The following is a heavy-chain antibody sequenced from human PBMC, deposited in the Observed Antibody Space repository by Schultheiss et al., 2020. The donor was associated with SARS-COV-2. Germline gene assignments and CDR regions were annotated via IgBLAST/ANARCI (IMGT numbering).Heavy chain of an antibody. CDR2: IWYDGSNK. CDR3: AKVGGVEDAFDI. Sequence: GGSLRLSCAASGFTFSSYAMHWVRQAPGKGLEWVAVIWYDGSNKYYADSVKGRFTISRDNAKNSLYLQMNSLRTEDTALYYCAKVGGVEDAFDIWGQGTMVTVSS. D-gene: IGHD3-16*01. J-gene: IGHJ3*02. CDR1: GFTFSSYA. V-gene: IGHV3-30*01.